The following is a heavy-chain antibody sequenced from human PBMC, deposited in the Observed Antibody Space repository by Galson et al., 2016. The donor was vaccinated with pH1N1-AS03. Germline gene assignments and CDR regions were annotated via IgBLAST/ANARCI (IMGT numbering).Heavy chain of an antibody. V-gene: IGHV3-23*01. CDR3: AKVPYCSTTSCYFPDV. CDR2: ISDGGGRT. Sequence: SLRLSCAASGFPFSSYAMSWVRQTPEKGLEWVSAISDGGGRTFYADSVKGRFTVSRDNSKNPLFLQMNSLRAEDTAIYYCAKVPYCSTTSCYFPDVWGQGTTVIVSS. J-gene: IGHJ6*02. D-gene: IGHD2-2*01. CDR1: GFPFSSYA.